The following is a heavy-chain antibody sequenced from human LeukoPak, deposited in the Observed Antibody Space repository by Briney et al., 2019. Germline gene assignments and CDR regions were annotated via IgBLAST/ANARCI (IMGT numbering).Heavy chain of an antibody. Sequence: ASVKVSCKASAYIFIDYYIHWVQQAPGKGLEWMGRVDPEDGEAIYAEKFQDRVTLSADTSTGTSYMELSSLRAEDTAVYYCSVSMSTIDYWGQGTLVTVSS. D-gene: IGHD2/OR15-2a*01. CDR2: VDPEDGEA. CDR1: AYIFIDYY. CDR3: SVSMSTIDY. V-gene: IGHV1-69-2*01. J-gene: IGHJ4*02.